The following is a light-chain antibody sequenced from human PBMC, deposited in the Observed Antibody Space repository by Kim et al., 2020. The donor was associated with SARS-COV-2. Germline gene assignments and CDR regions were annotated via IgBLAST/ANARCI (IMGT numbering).Light chain of an antibody. J-gene: IGLJ3*02. CDR1: TGAGTGGHN. V-gene: IGLV7-43*01. Sequence: PGGKATRSYASSTGAGTGGHNANWFQQKPGKPPRALIHRTNTRHSWTPARFSGFLLGDKAALTLSRVQPEDEADYYCLLNYGGPWVFGGGTQLTVL. CDR2: RTN. CDR3: LLNYGGPWV.